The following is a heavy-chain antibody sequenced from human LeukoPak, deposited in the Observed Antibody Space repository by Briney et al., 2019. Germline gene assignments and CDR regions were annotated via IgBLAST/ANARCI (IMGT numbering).Heavy chain of an antibody. J-gene: IGHJ5*02. CDR1: GYTFNGYY. D-gene: IGHD6-13*01. CDR3: ARGLRETGDCSSWYWFDH. V-gene: IGHV1-2*02. Sequence: GASVKVSCKPSGYTFNGYYMHWVRQAPGQGLEWMGWINPNSGGTNYAQKFQGRVTMTRDTSISTVYMELSRLGSDDTAVYFCARGLRETGDCSSWYWFDHWGQGTLVTVSS. CDR2: INPNSGGT.